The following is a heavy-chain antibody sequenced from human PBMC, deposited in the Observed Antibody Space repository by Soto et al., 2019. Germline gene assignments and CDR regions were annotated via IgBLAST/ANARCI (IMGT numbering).Heavy chain of an antibody. D-gene: IGHD3-3*01. CDR1: GFTVSSNY. V-gene: IGHV3-53*05. CDR3: VLAYDFWSGNFPQFDY. J-gene: IGHJ4*02. CDR2: ISSNGGST. Sequence: PGGSLRLSCAASGFTVSSNYMSWVRQAPGKGLEWVSVISSNGGSTYYADSVKGRFTISRDNSKNTLYLQMSSLRAEDTAVYYCVLAYDFWSGNFPQFDYWGQGTLVSVSS.